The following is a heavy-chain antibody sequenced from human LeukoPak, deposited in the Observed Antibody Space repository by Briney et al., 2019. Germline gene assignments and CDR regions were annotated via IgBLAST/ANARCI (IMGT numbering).Heavy chain of an antibody. CDR2: ISGSGIK. D-gene: IGHD3-10*01. CDR3: ARDLSMVRDGDYDAFNI. V-gene: IGHV3-48*03. J-gene: IGHJ3*02. Sequence: GGSLRLSCAASRFTFSSYEMNWVRQAPGKGLEWVSYISGSGIKHYADSVKGRFTISRDNAKNSLYLQMNSLRAEDTAVYYCARDLSMVRDGDYDAFNIWGQGTTVTVSS. CDR1: RFTFSSYE.